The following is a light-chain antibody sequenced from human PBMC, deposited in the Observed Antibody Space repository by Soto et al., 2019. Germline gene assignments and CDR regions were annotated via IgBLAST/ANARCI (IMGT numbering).Light chain of an antibody. CDR1: SSDVGDYNY. Sequence: QSALTQPASVSGSPGQSITISCTGTSSDVGDYNYVSWYQQHPGKAPKLMISAVSNRPSGVSDRFSGSKSGSTASLTISGLQAEDEADYYCSYMRNSLYVFGTGTKVTVL. V-gene: IGLV2-14*01. CDR3: CSYMRNSLYV. J-gene: IGLJ1*01. CDR2: AVS.